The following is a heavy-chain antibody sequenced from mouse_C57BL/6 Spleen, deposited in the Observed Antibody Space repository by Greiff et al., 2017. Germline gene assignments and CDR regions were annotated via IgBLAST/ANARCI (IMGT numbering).Heavy chain of an antibody. J-gene: IGHJ3*01. Sequence: QVQLQQPGAELVKPGASVKLSCKASGYTFTSYWMHWVKQRPGQGLEWIGMIHPNSGSTNYNEKFKSKATLTVDKSSSTAYMQLSSLTSEDSAVYYCTRSCYGSSLLFAYWGQGTLVTVSA. CDR3: TRSCYGSSLLFAY. CDR2: IHPNSGST. CDR1: GYTFTSYW. V-gene: IGHV1-64*01. D-gene: IGHD1-1*01.